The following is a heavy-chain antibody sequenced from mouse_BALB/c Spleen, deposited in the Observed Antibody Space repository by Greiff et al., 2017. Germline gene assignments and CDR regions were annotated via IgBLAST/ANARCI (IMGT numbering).Heavy chain of an antibody. V-gene: IGHV1-4*02. D-gene: IGHD1-1*01. Sequence: VQLQQSAADLVRPGASVKLSCKASGYTFTSYTMHWVKQRPGQGLEWIGYINPSSGYTEYNQKFKDKTTLTADKSSSTAYMQLSSLTSEDSAVYYCAREGVIRSSFAYWGQGTLVTVSA. CDR1: GYTFTSYT. CDR2: INPSSGYT. J-gene: IGHJ3*01. CDR3: AREGVIRSSFAY.